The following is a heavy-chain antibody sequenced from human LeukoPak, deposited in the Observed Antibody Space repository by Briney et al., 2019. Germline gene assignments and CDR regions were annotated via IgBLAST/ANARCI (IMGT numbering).Heavy chain of an antibody. Sequence: ASVKVSSKASGYTFTGYYMHWVRQAPGQGGERMGWINPNSGGTNYAQKFQGSVTMTRDTSISTAYMELSRLRSDDTAVYYCARVTQTNWYFDLWGRGTLVTTAS. CDR3: ARVTQTNWYFDL. V-gene: IGHV1-2*02. D-gene: IGHD4-23*01. CDR1: GYTFTGYY. CDR2: INPNSGGT. J-gene: IGHJ2*01.